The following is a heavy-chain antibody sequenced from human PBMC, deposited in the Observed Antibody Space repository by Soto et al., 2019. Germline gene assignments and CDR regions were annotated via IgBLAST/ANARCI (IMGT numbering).Heavy chain of an antibody. CDR2: IIPIFGTA. V-gene: IGHV1-69*01. Sequence: QVQLVQSGAEVKKPGSSVKVSCKASGGTFSSYAISWVRQAPGQGLKWMGGIIPIFGTANYAQKFQGRVTITADESTSTAYMELSSLRSEDTAVYYCAEYYYGSGSYYNYYYYGMDVWGQGTTVTVSS. J-gene: IGHJ6*02. D-gene: IGHD3-10*01. CDR1: GGTFSSYA. CDR3: AEYYYGSGSYYNYYYYGMDV.